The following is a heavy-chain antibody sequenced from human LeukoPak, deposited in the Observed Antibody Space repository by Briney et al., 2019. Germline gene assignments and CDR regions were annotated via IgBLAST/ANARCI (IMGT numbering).Heavy chain of an antibody. Sequence: SETLSLTCTVSGGSISSYYWSWIRQPPGKGLEWVGYIYYSGSTNYNPSLKSRVTISVDTSKNQFSLKLSSVTAADTAVYYCARVHYGDYGDPDAFDIWGQGTMVTVSS. CDR3: ARVHYGDYGDPDAFDI. V-gene: IGHV4-59*01. D-gene: IGHD4-17*01. CDR2: IYYSGST. CDR1: GGSISSYY. J-gene: IGHJ3*02.